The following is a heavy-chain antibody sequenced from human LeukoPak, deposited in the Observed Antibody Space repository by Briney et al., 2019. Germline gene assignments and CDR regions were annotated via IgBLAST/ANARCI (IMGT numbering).Heavy chain of an antibody. J-gene: IGHJ4*02. CDR1: GFTFSTYW. V-gene: IGHV3-7*01. D-gene: IGHD2-2*01. CDR3: ARVLPVASRDY. CDR2: IKQDGSDK. Sequence: GGSLRLSCAASGFTFSTYWMSWVRQAPGKGLEWVANIKQDGSDKFYVDSVKGRFTISRDNAKNSMYLQMNSLRAEDTAIYYCARVLPVASRDYWGQGTQVTVSS.